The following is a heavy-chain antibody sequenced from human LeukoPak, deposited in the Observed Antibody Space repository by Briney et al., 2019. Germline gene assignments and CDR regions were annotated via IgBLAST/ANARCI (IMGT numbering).Heavy chain of an antibody. Sequence: PGGSLRLSCAASGFTFDDYAMHWVRQAPGKGLEWVSGISWNSGSIDYADSVKGRFTISRDNAKNSLYLQMNSLRGEDTALYYCAKDQRGYGSHFDYWGQGTLVTVSS. J-gene: IGHJ4*02. CDR3: AKDQRGYGSHFDY. CDR1: GFTFDDYA. D-gene: IGHD5-18*01. V-gene: IGHV3-9*01. CDR2: ISWNSGSI.